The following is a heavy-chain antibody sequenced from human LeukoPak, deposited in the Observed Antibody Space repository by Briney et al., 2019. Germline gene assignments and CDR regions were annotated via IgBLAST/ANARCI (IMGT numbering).Heavy chain of an antibody. D-gene: IGHD6-25*01. CDR2: IYSGGST. V-gene: IGHV3-66*01. CDR1: EFSVGSNY. Sequence: GGSLRLSCAASEFSVGSNYMTWVRQAPGKGLEWVSLIYSGGSTYYADSVKGRFTISRDNAKNSLYLQMNSLRAEDTAVYYCAREAAYGGQGTLVTVSS. CDR3: AREAAY. J-gene: IGHJ4*02.